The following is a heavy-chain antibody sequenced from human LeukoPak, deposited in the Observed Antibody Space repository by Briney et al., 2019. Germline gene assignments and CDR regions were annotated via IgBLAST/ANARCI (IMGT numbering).Heavy chain of an antibody. J-gene: IGHJ3*02. CDR3: ARDLSIAVAGTSSAFDI. CDR2: IIPIFGIA. CDR1: GGTFSSYA. V-gene: IGHV1-69*01. Sequence: SVKVSCKASGGTFSSYAISWVRQAPGQGLEWMGGIIPIFGIANYAQKFQGRVTITADESTSTAYMELSSLRSEDTAVYYCARDLSIAVAGTSSAFDIWGQGTMVTVSS. D-gene: IGHD6-19*01.